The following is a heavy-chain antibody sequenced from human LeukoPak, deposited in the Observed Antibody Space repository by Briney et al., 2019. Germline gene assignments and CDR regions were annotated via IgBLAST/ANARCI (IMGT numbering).Heavy chain of an antibody. V-gene: IGHV4-38-2*02. CDR3: ARANVLRYFDWLSERRRDAFDI. CDR1: GYSISSGYY. J-gene: IGHJ3*02. CDR2: IYHSGST. D-gene: IGHD3-9*01. Sequence: SETLSLTCTVSGYSISSGYYWGWIRQPPGKGLEWIGSIYHSGSTYYNPSLKSRVTISVDTSKNQFSLKLSSVTAADTAVYYCARANVLRYFDWLSERRRDAFDIWGQGTMVTVSS.